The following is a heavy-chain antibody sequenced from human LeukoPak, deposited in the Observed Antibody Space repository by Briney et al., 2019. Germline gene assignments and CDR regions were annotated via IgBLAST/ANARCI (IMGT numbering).Heavy chain of an antibody. CDR3: ARARSINYNDVDFDS. CDR2: VTHGGSA. CDR1: GASFSGYY. Sequence: KSSETLSLTCDVYGASFSGYYWSWIRQPPGKGLEWIGEVTHGGSANYNPSLKSRVAISIDTSKNQFSLRLSSVTVADTAVYYCARARSINYNDVDFDSWGQGTLVTVSS. V-gene: IGHV4-34*01. J-gene: IGHJ4*02. D-gene: IGHD1-1*01.